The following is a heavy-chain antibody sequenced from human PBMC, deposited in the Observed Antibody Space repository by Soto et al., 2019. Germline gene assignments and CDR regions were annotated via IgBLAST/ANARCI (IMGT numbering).Heavy chain of an antibody. J-gene: IGHJ6*02. CDR1: GXKVGDYA. V-gene: IGHV3-9*01. CDR2: LIWNSEIV. CDR3: PKDRGPCSGNKCSSLYYYYGMDV. Sequence: SLRLGCEASGXKVGDYAMHWVRQAPGKGVEGVSGLIWNSEIVGYADSVKGRFTISRDKAKNSLYLEMNSLGTEDTAFYYCPKDRGPCSGNKCSSLYYYYGMDVWGQGTTGTVSS. D-gene: IGHD2-15*01.